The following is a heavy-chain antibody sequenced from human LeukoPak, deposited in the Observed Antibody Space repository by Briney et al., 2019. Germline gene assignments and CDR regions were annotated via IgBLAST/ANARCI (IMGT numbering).Heavy chain of an antibody. CDR2: ITPNSGGT. CDR1: GYTFTSYD. CDR3: ARDSAPGDTYGLLGIDS. Sequence: GASVKVSCKASGYTFTSYDINWVRQATGQGLEWMGWITPNSGGTNYAQKFQGRVTMTRDTSISTAYMELSRLRSDDTAVYYCARDSAPGDTYGLLGIDSWGQGTLVTVSS. D-gene: IGHD5-18*01. V-gene: IGHV1-2*02. J-gene: IGHJ4*02.